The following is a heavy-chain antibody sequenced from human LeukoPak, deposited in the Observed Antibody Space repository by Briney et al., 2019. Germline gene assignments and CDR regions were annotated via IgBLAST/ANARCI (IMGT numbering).Heavy chain of an antibody. CDR1: GFTFSSYG. CDR3: ARDRPGYYDGSGSLTY. D-gene: IGHD3-22*01. CDR2: IWYDGSNK. Sequence: GRSLRLSCAASGFTFSSYGMHWVRQAPGKGLEWVAVIWYDGSNKYYADSVKGRFTISRDNSKNTLYLQMNSLRAEDTAVYYCARDRPGYYDGSGSLTYWGQGTLVTVSS. V-gene: IGHV3-33*01. J-gene: IGHJ4*02.